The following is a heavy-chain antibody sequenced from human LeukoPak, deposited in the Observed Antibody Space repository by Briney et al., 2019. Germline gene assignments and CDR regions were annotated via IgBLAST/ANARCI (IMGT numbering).Heavy chain of an antibody. CDR3: ARAVPGFDS. CDR2: ISSSSSSYI. CDR1: GFTFSDFT. Sequence: PGGSLRLSCAGSGFTFSDFTVNWVRQAPGKGLEWVSCISSSSSSYIYYADSVRGRFTISRDNAKNSVYLQMDSLRVEDTALYYCARAVPGFDSWGQGTLVTVSS. V-gene: IGHV3-21*04. J-gene: IGHJ4*02.